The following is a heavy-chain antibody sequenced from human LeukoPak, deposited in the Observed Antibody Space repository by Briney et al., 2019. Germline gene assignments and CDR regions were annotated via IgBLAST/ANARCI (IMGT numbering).Heavy chain of an antibody. V-gene: IGHV3-20*04. CDR2: INWSGGST. J-gene: IGHJ6*03. CDR1: GFTFDDYG. CDR3: ARGGPTRYYYYMDV. Sequence: PGGSLRLSCAASGFTFDDYGMSWVRQAPGKGLEWVSGINWSGGSTGYADSVKGRFTISRDNAKNSLYLQMNSLRAEDTALYYCARGGPTRYYYYMDVWGKGTTVTVSS.